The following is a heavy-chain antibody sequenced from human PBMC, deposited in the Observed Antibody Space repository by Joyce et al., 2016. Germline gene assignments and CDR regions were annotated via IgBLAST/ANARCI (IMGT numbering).Heavy chain of an antibody. CDR3: ARLYSGNSVDF. J-gene: IGHJ4*02. CDR1: GGSITSISSY. D-gene: IGHD4-23*01. CDR2: IFHPGRP. Sequence: QLQLQESGPGLVKPSETLSLTCTVSGGSITSISSYWGWIRQPPGKGLEWIGSIFHPGRPYHNPSLRSRVTTSIDTSKNQFSLKLSSVTAADTAVYYCARLYSGNSVDFWGQGTLVTVSS. V-gene: IGHV4-39*01.